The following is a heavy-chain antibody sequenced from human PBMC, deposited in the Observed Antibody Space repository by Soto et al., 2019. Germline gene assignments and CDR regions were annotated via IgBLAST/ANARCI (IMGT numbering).Heavy chain of an antibody. CDR1: GFTFSSYW. V-gene: IGHV3-74*01. Sequence: EVQLVESGGGLVQPGGSLRLSCAASGFTFSSYWMHCVRQAPGKGLVWVSRINSDGSSTSYADSVKGRFTISRDNAKNTLYLQMNRLRADDTAVYYCVRTSLVVAAATREDYWGQGTLVTVSS. D-gene: IGHD2-15*01. CDR2: INSDGSST. J-gene: IGHJ4*02. CDR3: VRTSLVVAAATREDY.